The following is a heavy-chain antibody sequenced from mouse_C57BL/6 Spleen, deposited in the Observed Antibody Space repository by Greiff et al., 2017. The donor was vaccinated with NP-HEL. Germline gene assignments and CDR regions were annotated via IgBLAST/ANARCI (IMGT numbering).Heavy chain of an antibody. CDR2: INYDGSST. Sequence: EVMLVESEGGLVQPGSSMKLSCTASGFTFSDYYMAWVRQVPEKGLEWVANINYDGSSTYYLDSLKSRFIISRDNAKNILYLQMSSLKSEDTATYYCARERDYYDYDDAMDYWGQGTSVTVSS. CDR3: ARERDYYDYDDAMDY. CDR1: GFTFSDYY. J-gene: IGHJ4*01. V-gene: IGHV5-16*01. D-gene: IGHD2-4*01.